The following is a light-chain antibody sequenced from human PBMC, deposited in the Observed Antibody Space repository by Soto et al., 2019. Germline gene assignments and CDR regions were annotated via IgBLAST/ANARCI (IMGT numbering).Light chain of an antibody. CDR1: QSFSSSY. J-gene: IGKJ1*01. CDR3: QQYGSSPRT. V-gene: IGKV3-20*01. Sequence: EIVLTQSPGSLSLSPGEGATLPCRASQSFSSSYLAWYQQKPGQAPRLLIYGASSRATGIPDRFSGSGSGTDFTLTISRLEPEDFAVYYCQQYGSSPRTFGQGTKVDIK. CDR2: GAS.